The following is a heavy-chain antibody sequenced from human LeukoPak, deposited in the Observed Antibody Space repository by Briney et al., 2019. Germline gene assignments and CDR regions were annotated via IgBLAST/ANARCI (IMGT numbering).Heavy chain of an antibody. CDR1: GYTSTNYY. Sequence: ASVKVSCKASGYTSTNYYIHWVRQAPGQGLEWMGIIDPGGGSTSYAQKFQGRVTMTSDTSTITLYLDLSGLRSEDTAVYYCAREGGGYTYGYRFDYWGQGTLVTVSS. D-gene: IGHD5-18*01. J-gene: IGHJ4*02. CDR3: AREGGGYTYGYRFDY. CDR2: IDPGGGST. V-gene: IGHV1-46*01.